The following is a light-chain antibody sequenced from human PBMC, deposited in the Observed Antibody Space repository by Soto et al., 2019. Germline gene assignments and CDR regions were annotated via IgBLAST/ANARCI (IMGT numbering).Light chain of an antibody. CDR1: QSVSRSY. Sequence: EIVLTQSPGTLSLSPGQRATLSCRASQSVSRSYLAWYQHKRGQAPRLLMFGTGSRATGIPDRFSGTGSGTDFTLIINRLEPEDFAVYYCQQYGSSPPGFTFGPGTKVDIK. J-gene: IGKJ3*01. V-gene: IGKV3-20*01. CDR3: QQYGSSPPGFT. CDR2: GTG.